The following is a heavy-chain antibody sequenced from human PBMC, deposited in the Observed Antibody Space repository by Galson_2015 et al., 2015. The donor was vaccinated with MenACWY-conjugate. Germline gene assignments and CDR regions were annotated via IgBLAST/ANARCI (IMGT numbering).Heavy chain of an antibody. CDR2: ISGSGGST. Sequence: SLRLSCAASGFTFSTYAMSWVRQAPGKGLEWASAISGSGGSTYYADSVRGRFTISRDKSKSTMYLQMNSLRAEDTAVYYCAKLGNPVLYYYYYYMDVWGRGTTVTVSS. D-gene: IGHD7-27*01. J-gene: IGHJ6*03. V-gene: IGHV3-23*01. CDR3: AKLGNPVLYYYYYYMDV. CDR1: GFTFSTYA.